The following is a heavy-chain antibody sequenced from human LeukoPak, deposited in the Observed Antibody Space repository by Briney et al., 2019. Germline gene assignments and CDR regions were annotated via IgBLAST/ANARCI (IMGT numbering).Heavy chain of an antibody. V-gene: IGHV3-74*01. D-gene: IGHD3-16*01. CDR3: ARGWGGYGPTSHDY. Sequence: GGSLRLSCAASGFTFSSYWMHWVRQAPGKGLVWVSRINSDESSTSYADSVKGRFTISRDNAKNTLYLQMNSLRAEDTAVYYCARGWGGYGPTSHDYWGQGTLVTVSS. CDR2: INSDESST. CDR1: GFTFSSYW. J-gene: IGHJ4*02.